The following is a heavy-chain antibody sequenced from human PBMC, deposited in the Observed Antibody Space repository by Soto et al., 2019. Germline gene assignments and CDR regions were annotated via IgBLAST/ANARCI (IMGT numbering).Heavy chain of an antibody. CDR2: ISYDGSNK. CDR3: AKERFRV. V-gene: IGHV3-30*18. J-gene: IGHJ6*02. Sequence: QVQLVESGGGVVQPGRSLRLSCAASGFTFSSYGMHWVRQAPGKGLEWVAVISYDGSNKYYADSVKGRFTISRDNSKNTLYLQMNSLRAEDTAVYYCAKERFRVWGQGTTVTVSS. CDR1: GFTFSSYG.